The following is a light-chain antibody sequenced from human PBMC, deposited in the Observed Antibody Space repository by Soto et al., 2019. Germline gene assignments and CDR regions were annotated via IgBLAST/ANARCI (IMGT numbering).Light chain of an antibody. J-gene: IGLJ1*01. V-gene: IGLV1-40*01. CDR1: SSNIGTGYD. CDR2: ANI. CDR3: QTYDSSLSRYL. Sequence: QSVLTQPPSVSGAPGQRVTISCTGGSSNIGTGYDVHWYKQLPGTAPKLLIYANINRPSGVPDRCSGSKSGTSASLAITGLQAEDEADYYCQTYDSSLSRYLFGTGTKFTV.